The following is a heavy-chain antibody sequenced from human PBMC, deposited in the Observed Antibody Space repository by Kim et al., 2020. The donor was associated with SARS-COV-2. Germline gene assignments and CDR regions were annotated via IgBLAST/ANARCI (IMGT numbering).Heavy chain of an antibody. Sequence: GGSLRLSCTPSGFTFSNYVMNWVRQAPGKGLEWVSTIDSTGTSTFYAGSVKGRFTISRDNSKNTLYLQMNSLRAEDTALYYCVRARGGGWSYFDLWGQGTLVTVSS. D-gene: IGHD6-19*01. CDR2: IDSTGTST. CDR3: VRARGGGWSYFDL. CDR1: GFTFSNYV. V-gene: IGHV3-23*05. J-gene: IGHJ4*02.